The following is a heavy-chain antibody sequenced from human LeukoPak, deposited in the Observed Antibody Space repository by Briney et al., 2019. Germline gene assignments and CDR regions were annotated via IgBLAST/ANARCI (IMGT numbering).Heavy chain of an antibody. J-gene: IGHJ4*02. CDR2: ISGSGSTI. CDR1: GFTFSSYA. V-gene: IGHV3-48*04. CDR3: ARGGMATVDY. Sequence: GGSLRLSCAASGFTFSSYAMSWVRQAPGKGLEWVSNISGSGSTIYYADSVKGRFTISRDNAKNSLYLQMNSLRAEDTAVYYCARGGMATVDYWGQGTLVTVSS. D-gene: IGHD5-24*01.